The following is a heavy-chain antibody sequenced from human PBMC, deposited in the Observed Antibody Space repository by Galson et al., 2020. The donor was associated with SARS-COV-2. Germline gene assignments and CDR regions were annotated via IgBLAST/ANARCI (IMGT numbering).Heavy chain of an antibody. CDR3: ARDIVVVLAAGEINLENWFDP. Sequence: SETLSLTCAVYGGSFSGYYWSWIRQPPGKGLEWIGEINHSGSTNYNPSLKSRVTISVDTSKNKFSLKLSSVTAADTAVYYCARDIVVVLAAGEINLENWFDPWGQGTLVTVSS. J-gene: IGHJ5*02. CDR1: GGSFSGYY. CDR2: INHSGST. V-gene: IGHV4-34*01. D-gene: IGHD2-2*01.